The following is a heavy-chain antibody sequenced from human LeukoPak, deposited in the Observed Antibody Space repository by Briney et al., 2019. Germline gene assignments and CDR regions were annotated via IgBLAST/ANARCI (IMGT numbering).Heavy chain of an antibody. V-gene: IGHV3-21*01. Sequence: NPGGSLRLSCAASGFTFSSYSMNWVRQAPGKGLEWVSSISSSSSYIYYADSVKGRFTISRDNAKNSLYLQMNSLRAEDTAVYYCATYSSLNRRELQYWGQGTLLTVSS. CDR2: ISSSSSYI. CDR3: ATYSSLNRRELQY. CDR1: GFTFSSYS. J-gene: IGHJ1*01. D-gene: IGHD3-22*01.